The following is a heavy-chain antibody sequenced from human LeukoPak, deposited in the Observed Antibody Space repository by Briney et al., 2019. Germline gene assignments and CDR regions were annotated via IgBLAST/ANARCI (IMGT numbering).Heavy chain of an antibody. CDR1: GGTFSSYA. CDR2: IIPIFGTA. CDR3: AREGPHYYGMDV. V-gene: IGHV1-69*05. J-gene: IGHJ6*02. Sequence: GASVKVSCKASGGTFSSYAISWVRQAPGQGLEWMGGIIPIFGTANYAQKFQGRVTMTTDTSTSTAYMELRSLRSDDTAVYYCAREGPHYYGMDVWGQGTTVTVSS.